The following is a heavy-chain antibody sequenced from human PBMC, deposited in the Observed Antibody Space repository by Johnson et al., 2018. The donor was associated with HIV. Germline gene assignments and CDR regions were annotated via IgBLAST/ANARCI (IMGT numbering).Heavy chain of an antibody. V-gene: IGHV3-66*01. J-gene: IGHJ3*02. CDR2: FYSGGSA. CDR1: GFSVNSNY. D-gene: IGHD7-27*01. CDR3: AKDYPTSNWAVPDAFDI. Sequence: VQLVESGGGLVQPGGSLRLSCAASGFSVNSNYMSWVRQAPGRGLEWVSVFYSGGSAFYADSVKGRFILSRDNSKNTLYLQMNSLRAEDTAVYYCAKDYPTSNWAVPDAFDIWGQGTMVTVSS.